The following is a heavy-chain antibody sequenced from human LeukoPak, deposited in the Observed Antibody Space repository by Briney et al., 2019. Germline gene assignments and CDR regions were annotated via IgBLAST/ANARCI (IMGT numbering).Heavy chain of an antibody. J-gene: IGHJ5*02. Sequence: GGSLRLSCAASGFTFSSYAMTWVRQAPGKGLEWVSTISISGGSTYYADSVKGRFTISRDNSKNTLYLQMNSLRAEDTAVYYCARGGFTFALAAAGTSSWFDPWGQGTLVTVSS. D-gene: IGHD6-13*01. CDR2: ISISGGST. CDR1: GFTFSSYA. V-gene: IGHV3-23*01. CDR3: ARGGFTFALAAAGTSSWFDP.